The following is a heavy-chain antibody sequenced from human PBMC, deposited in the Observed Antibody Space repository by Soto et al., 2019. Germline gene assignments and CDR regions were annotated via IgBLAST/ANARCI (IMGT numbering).Heavy chain of an antibody. CDR3: AKDRAFNYFYGMDV. CDR1: GLAFGNYA. J-gene: IGHJ6*02. CDR2: VSTNGRST. V-gene: IGHV3-23*01. D-gene: IGHD3-10*01. Sequence: GGSLRLSCRASGLAFGNYAMNWVRQVPGRGLEWVAGVSTNGRSTYYADSVRGRFTISRDNSKITVYLQMNSLRAEDTAVYYCAKDRAFNYFYGMDVWGQGTTVTVSS.